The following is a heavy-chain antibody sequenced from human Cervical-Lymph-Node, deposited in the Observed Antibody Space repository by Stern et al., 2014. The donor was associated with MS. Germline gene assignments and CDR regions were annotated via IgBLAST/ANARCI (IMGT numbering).Heavy chain of an antibody. CDR3: ARAEGDWFAP. J-gene: IGHJ5*02. Sequence: VQLVESGGGLVKPGGSLRLSCAASGFTFSSYSMNWVRQAPGKGLEWVSSISSSSSYIYYADSVRARFTISRDNAKNSLYLQMNSLRAEATAVYYCARAEGDWFAPWGQGTLVTVPS. V-gene: IGHV3-21*01. CDR1: GFTFSSYS. CDR2: ISSSSSYI.